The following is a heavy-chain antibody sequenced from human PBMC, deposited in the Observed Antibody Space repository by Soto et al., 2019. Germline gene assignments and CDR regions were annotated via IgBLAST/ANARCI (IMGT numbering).Heavy chain of an antibody. CDR1: GGTFSSYA. D-gene: IGHD5-12*01. CDR2: IIPIFGTA. J-gene: IGHJ6*02. Sequence: QVQLVQSGAEVKKPGSSVKVSCKASGGTFSSYAISWVRQAPGQGLEWMGGIIPIFGTANYAQKFQGRVTITADESTRTAYMELSSLRSEDTAVYYCARLLYSGYDYYYYGMDVWGQGTTVTVSS. V-gene: IGHV1-69*01. CDR3: ARLLYSGYDYYYYGMDV.